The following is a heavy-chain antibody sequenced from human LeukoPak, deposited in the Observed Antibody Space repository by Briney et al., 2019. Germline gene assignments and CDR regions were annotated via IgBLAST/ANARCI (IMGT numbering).Heavy chain of an antibody. D-gene: IGHD3-3*01. V-gene: IGHV3-23*01. Sequence: GGSLRLSCAASGFTFSSYAMSWVRQAPGKGLEWVSAISGSGGSTYYADSVKGRFTISRDNSKNTLYLQMNSLRAEDTAVYYCAKWVGYYDFWSRPRGYYFDYWGQGTQVTVSS. CDR3: AKWVGYYDFWSRPRGYYFDY. CDR1: GFTFSSYA. J-gene: IGHJ4*02. CDR2: ISGSGGST.